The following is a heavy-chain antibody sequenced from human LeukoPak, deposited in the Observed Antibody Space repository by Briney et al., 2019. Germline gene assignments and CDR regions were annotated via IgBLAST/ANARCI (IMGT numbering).Heavy chain of an antibody. CDR1: GFRFSNYA. J-gene: IGHJ3*02. CDR3: AKDRYSGSYGAFDI. V-gene: IGHV3-23*01. D-gene: IGHD1-26*01. CDR2: ISGSGGST. Sequence: PGGSLRLSCTASGFRFSNYAMNWVRQAPGKGLEWVSVISGSGGSTYYADSVKGRFTISRDNSKNTLYLQMNSLRAEDTAVYYCAKDRYSGSYGAFDIWGQGTMVTVSS.